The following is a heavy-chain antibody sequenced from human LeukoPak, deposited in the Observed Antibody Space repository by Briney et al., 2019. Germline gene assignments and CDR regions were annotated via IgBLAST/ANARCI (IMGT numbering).Heavy chain of an antibody. Sequence: SETLSLTCTVSGGSISTYYWNWIRQPPGKGLEWIGYIYYSGSTNYNPSLKSRVTISVDTSKNQFSLNLTSVTAADTAVYYCARGALHHDILTGYFNYWGQGTLVTVSS. J-gene: IGHJ4*02. CDR2: IYYSGST. CDR3: ARGALHHDILTGYFNY. D-gene: IGHD3-9*01. V-gene: IGHV4-59*01. CDR1: GGSISTYY.